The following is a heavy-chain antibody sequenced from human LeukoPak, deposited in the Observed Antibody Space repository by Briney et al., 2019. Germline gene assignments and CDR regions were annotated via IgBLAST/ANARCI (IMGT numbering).Heavy chain of an antibody. V-gene: IGHV3-74*01. J-gene: IGHJ4*02. CDR2: INSDESIT. Sequence: GGSLRLSCAASGFTFSSSWMYWVRQAPGKGLVWVSRINSDESITTYADSVKGRFTISRDSAKNTLYLQMNSLRAEDTAVYYCARGLVPGFLDYWGQGTPVTVSS. D-gene: IGHD4-11*01. CDR3: ARGLVPGFLDY. CDR1: GFTFSSSW.